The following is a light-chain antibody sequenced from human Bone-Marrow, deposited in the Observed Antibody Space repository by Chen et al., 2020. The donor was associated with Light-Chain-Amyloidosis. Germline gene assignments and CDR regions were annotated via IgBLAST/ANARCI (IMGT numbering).Light chain of an antibody. J-gene: IGKJ4*01. CDR2: GSS. CDR3: QQYGTSPLT. V-gene: IGKV3-20*01. Sequence: EIVLTQSPGTLSLSPGEGANLSCRASQTISSNYLTWYQQKFGHAPRLLIYGSSSRATGIPDRFTGSGSGTDFTLTINRLEPEDFAMYYCQQYGTSPLTFGGGTKLEIK. CDR1: QTISSNY.